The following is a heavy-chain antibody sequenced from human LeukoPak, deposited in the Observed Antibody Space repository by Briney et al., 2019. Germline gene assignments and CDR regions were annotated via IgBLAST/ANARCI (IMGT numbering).Heavy chain of an antibody. CDR2: IRYDGNNK. Sequence: GGSLRLSCAASGFTFSDYSMHWVRQAPGKGLNWVAFIRYDGNNKYYADSVKGRFTISRDKSKNMLYLEMNSLSTEDTAVYYCARDFSNYYDSSSFYGDSCFDYWGQGILVTVSS. CDR3: ARDFSNYYDSSSFYGDSCFDY. V-gene: IGHV3-30*02. D-gene: IGHD3-22*01. CDR1: GFTFSDYS. J-gene: IGHJ4*02.